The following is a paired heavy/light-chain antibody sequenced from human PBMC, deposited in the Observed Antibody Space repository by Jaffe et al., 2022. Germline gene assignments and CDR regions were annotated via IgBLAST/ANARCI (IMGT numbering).Light chain of an antibody. CDR3: MQALQTPRWT. Sequence: DIVMTQSPLSLPVTPGEPASISCRSSQSLLHSNGYNYLDWYLQKPGQSPQLLIYLGSNRASGVPDRFSGSGSGTDFTLKISRVEAEDVGVYYCMQALQTPRWTFGQGTKVEIK. CDR1: QSLLHSNGYNY. CDR2: LGS. V-gene: IGKV2-28*01. J-gene: IGKJ1*01.
Heavy chain of an antibody. V-gene: IGHV1-69*01. J-gene: IGHJ5*02. CDR1: GGTFSSYA. D-gene: IGHD3-3*01. Sequence: QVQLVQSGAEVKKPGSSVKVSCKASGGTFSSYAISWVRQAPGQGLEWMGGIIPIFGTANYAQKFQGRVTITADESTSTAYMELSSLRSEDTAVYYCARAPPPYYDFWSGSHGNWFDPWGQGTLVTVSS. CDR3: ARAPPPYYDFWSGSHGNWFDP. CDR2: IIPIFGTA.